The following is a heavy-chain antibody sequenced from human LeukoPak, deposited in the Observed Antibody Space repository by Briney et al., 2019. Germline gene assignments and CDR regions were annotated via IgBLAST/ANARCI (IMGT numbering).Heavy chain of an antibody. CDR2: IGSSSSTI. J-gene: IGHJ4*02. CDR1: GFTFSSYS. CDR3: ARDMVRGVRPPTPIDY. Sequence: GGSLRLSCAASGFTFSSYSMNWVRQAPGEGLEWVSYIGSSSSTIYYADSVKGRFTISRDNAKNSLYLQMNSLRAEDTAVYYCARDMVRGVRPPTPIDYWGQGTLVTVSS. D-gene: IGHD3-10*01. V-gene: IGHV3-48*04.